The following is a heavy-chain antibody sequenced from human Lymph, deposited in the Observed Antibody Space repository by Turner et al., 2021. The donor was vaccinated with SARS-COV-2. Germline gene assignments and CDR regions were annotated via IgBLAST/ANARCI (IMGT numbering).Heavy chain of an antibody. CDR2: VLPILGIH. CDR1: GGTFSSYA. Sequence: QVQLVQSGAEVKKPGSSVKVSCKASGGTFSSYAISWVRQAPGQVLEWMGGVLPILGIHNTPPRFQAGTTITAKKPTRPASLELTSLGAGNTAGNTWGKIAAPGRGGGVFYYYYGMDVWGQGTTVTVSS. D-gene: IGHD6-25*01. CDR3: GKIAAPGRGGGVFYYYYGMDV. J-gene: IGHJ6*02. V-gene: IGHV1-69*10.